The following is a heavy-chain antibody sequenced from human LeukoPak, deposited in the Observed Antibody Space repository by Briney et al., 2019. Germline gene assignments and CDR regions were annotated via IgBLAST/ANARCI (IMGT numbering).Heavy chain of an antibody. CDR1: GGSISSGGYY. CDR3: ARGVDDFWSGYYFFDY. Sequence: SQTLSLTCTVSGGSISSGGYYWSWIRQHPGKGLEWIGYIYYSGSTYYSPSLKSRVTISVDTSKNQFSLKLSSVTAADTAVYYCARGVDDFWSGYYFFDYWGQGTLVTVSS. V-gene: IGHV4-31*03. J-gene: IGHJ4*02. D-gene: IGHD3-3*01. CDR2: IYYSGST.